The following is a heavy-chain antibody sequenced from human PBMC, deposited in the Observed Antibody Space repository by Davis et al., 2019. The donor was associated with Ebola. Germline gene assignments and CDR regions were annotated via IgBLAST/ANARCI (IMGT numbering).Heavy chain of an antibody. J-gene: IGHJ6*02. CDR2: IITIFGTA. V-gene: IGHV1-69*13. Sequence: SVKVSCKASAGTFISYAIICVRQAPGQGLEWMVGIITIFGTANYAQKFQGRVTITADESTSTAYMELSRLRSDDTAVYYCERDRLGGMDVWGQGTTVTVSS. CDR3: ERDRLGGMDV. D-gene: IGHD2-21*01. CDR1: AGTFISYA.